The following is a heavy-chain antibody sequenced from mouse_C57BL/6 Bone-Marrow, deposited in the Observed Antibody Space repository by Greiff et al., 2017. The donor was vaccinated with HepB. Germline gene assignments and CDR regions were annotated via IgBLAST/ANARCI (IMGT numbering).Heavy chain of an antibody. J-gene: IGHJ2*01. Sequence: EVKLMESGGGLVQPGGSLSLSCAASGFTFTDYYMSWVRQPPGKALEWLGFIRNKANGYTTEYSASVKGRFTISRDNSQSILYLQMNALRAEDSATYYCARYDALFYFDYWGQGTTLTVSS. V-gene: IGHV7-3*01. CDR1: GFTFTDYY. CDR3: ARYDALFYFDY. D-gene: IGHD1-1*02. CDR2: IRNKANGYTT.